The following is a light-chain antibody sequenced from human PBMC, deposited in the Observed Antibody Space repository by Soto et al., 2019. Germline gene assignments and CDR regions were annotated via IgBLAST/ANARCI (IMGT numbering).Light chain of an antibody. J-gene: IGKJ2*01. CDR1: QSISTY. V-gene: IGKV1-5*01. Sequence: DIPMTQPSTLSASVGDRVTLHCRASQSISTYLAWYQQKPGKAPKVLIYHASNLESGVPSRFSGGGSGTEFTLTISSLQPDDFATYYCQQYYMYSCPFGQGTKLDIK. CDR3: QQYYMYSCP. CDR2: HAS.